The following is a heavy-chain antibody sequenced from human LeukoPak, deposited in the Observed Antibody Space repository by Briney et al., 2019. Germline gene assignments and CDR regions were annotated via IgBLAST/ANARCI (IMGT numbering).Heavy chain of an antibody. CDR1: GLIFSKAW. V-gene: IGHV3-15*01. CDR2: ITSNSDGGTT. CDR3: ATGPLDY. J-gene: IGHJ4*02. Sequence: PGGSLRLSRAASGLIFSKAWMTWVRQAPGKGLEWVGRITSNSDGGTTDYATPVKGRFVISRDDSKTTLYLQMNSLKTEDTAIYYCATGPLDYWGQGTLLTVSS.